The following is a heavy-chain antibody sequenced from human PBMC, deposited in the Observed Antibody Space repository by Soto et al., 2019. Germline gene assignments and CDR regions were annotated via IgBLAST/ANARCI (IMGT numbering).Heavy chain of an antibody. CDR2: IYYSGST. D-gene: IGHD2-15*01. V-gene: IGHV4-61*01. CDR3: ARQVAARLFSWFDP. Sequence: SETLSLTCTVSGGSISSGCYYWSWIRQQPGKGLEWIGYIYYSGSTNYNPTLNSRVTISVDTSKNQSSLKLSSVPAADTAVYYCARQVAARLFSWFDPWGQGTLVTVSS. CDR1: GGSISSGCYY. J-gene: IGHJ5*02.